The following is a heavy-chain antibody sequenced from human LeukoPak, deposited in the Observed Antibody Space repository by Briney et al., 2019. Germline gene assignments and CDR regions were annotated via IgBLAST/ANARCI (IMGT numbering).Heavy chain of an antibody. CDR2: MYYSGST. J-gene: IGHJ4*02. V-gene: IGHV4-59*01. CDR1: GGSISSYY. Sequence: SETLSLTCTVSGGSISSYYWTWIRQPPGKGLEWIGYMYYSGSTNYNPSLKSRVTISVDTSKNQFSLKLSSVTAADTAVYYCARGYGSGSYYGQYWGQGTLVTVSS. D-gene: IGHD3-10*01. CDR3: ARGYGSGSYYGQY.